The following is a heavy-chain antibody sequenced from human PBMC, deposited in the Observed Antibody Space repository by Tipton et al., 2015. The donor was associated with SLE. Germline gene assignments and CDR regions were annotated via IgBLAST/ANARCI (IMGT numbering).Heavy chain of an antibody. CDR2: INHSSGTT. V-gene: IGHV4-61*05. CDR3: ARSSWFRETYYYYMDV. D-gene: IGHD3-10*01. CDR1: GGSISSSPYY. Sequence: TLSLTCTVSGGSISSSPYYWAWIRQPPGKGLEWIGEINHSSGTTNYNPSLKSRLKISIDTSRNRFSLKLTSVTAADTAVYYCARSSWFRETYYYYMDVWGKGTTVTVSS. J-gene: IGHJ6*03.